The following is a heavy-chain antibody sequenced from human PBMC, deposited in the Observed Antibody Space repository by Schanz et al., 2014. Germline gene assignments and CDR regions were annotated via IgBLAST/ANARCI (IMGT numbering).Heavy chain of an antibody. CDR1: GYSFTGYY. V-gene: IGHV1-69*09. Sequence: QVQLVQSGVEVKKPGASVKVSCKASGYSFTGYYMNWVRQAPGQGLEWMGWITPTLGKVDYAQKFQGRVTNSADKSTSTAYMDLSSLRPEDTAVYYCARLSVAGRPHVNYWCIDLWGRGTLVTVSS. J-gene: IGHJ2*01. CDR2: ITPTLGKV. CDR3: ARLSVAGRPHVNYWCIDL. D-gene: IGHD6-19*01.